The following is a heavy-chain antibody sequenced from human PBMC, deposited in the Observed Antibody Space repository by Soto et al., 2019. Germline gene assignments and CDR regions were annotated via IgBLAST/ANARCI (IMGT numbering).Heavy chain of an antibody. J-gene: IGHJ5*02. V-gene: IGHV1-69*01. CDR3: ARDNPYTNSFGNWFDP. Sequence: QVRLVQSGAEVKKSGSSVKVSCKASGGTFSNYAITWLRLAPGQGLEWLGGIIPVFGTVNYAQKFQGRVTITADESTSTAYMELNRLRSEDTAVYYCARDNPYTNSFGNWFDPWGHGTLVIVS. CDR2: IIPVFGTV. D-gene: IGHD6-13*01. CDR1: GGTFSNYA.